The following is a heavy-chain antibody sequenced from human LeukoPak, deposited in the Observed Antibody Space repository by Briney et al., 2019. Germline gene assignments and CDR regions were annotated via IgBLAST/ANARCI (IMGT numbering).Heavy chain of an antibody. J-gene: IGHJ6*03. V-gene: IGHV4-34*01. CDR2: INHSGST. Sequence: SETLSLTCAVYGGSFSGYYWSWIRQPPGKGLEWIGEINHSGSTNYNPSLKSRVTISVDTSKNQFSLKLSSVTAADTAVYYCARGGGSYYPSGYYYMDVWGKGTTVTVSS. D-gene: IGHD1-26*01. CDR1: GGSFSGYY. CDR3: ARGGGSYYPSGYYYMDV.